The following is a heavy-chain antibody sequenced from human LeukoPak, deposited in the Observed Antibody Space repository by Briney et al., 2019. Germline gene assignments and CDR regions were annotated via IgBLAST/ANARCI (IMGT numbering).Heavy chain of an antibody. CDR2: IIPIFGTA. D-gene: IGHD6-13*01. Sequence: SVKVSCKASGGTFSSYAISWVRQAPGQGLEWMGGIIPIFGTANYAQKFQGRVTITTDESTSTAYMELSSLRSEDTAVYYCAHSSSWYSNGYYFDYWGQGTLDTVSS. J-gene: IGHJ4*02. V-gene: IGHV1-69*05. CDR1: GGTFSSYA. CDR3: AHSSSWYSNGYYFDY.